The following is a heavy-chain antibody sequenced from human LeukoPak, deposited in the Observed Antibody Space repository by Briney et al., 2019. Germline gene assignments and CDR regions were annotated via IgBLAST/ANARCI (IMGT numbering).Heavy chain of an antibody. D-gene: IGHD3-10*01. J-gene: IGHJ4*02. Sequence: GGSLRLSCAASGFTFSSYAMHWVRQAPGKGLEWVAVISYDGRNKYYADSVKGRFTISRDNSKNTLYLQMNSLRAEDTAVYYCAKDYVAGVRHVLLWFGELLDYWGQGTLVTVSS. CDR2: ISYDGRNK. V-gene: IGHV3-30*01. CDR3: AKDYVAGVRHVLLWFGELLDY. CDR1: GFTFSSYA.